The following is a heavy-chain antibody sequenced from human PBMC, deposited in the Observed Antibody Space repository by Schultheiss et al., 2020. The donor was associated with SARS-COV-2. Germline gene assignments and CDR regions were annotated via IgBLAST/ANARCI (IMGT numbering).Heavy chain of an antibody. J-gene: IGHJ6*03. V-gene: IGHV1-2*02. CDR1: GYTFTGYY. D-gene: IGHD3-10*01. Sequence: ASVKVSCKASGYTFTGYYLHWVRQAPGQGLEWMGWINPNSGGTNYAQKFQGRVTMTRDTSISTAYMELSRLRSDDTAVYYCARGRESNYYMDVWGKGTTVTVSS. CDR3: ARGRESNYYMDV. CDR2: INPNSGGT.